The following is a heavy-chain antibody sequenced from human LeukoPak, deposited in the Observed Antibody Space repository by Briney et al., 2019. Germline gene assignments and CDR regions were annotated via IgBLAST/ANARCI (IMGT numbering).Heavy chain of an antibody. V-gene: IGHV4-34*01. Sequence: GSLRLSCAASGFTFSSYAMSWVRQPPGKGLEWIGEINHSGSTNYNPSLKSRVTISVDTSKNQFSLKLSSVTAADTAVYYCAREGDYDFWSSYYMDVWGKGTTVTVSS. J-gene: IGHJ6*03. CDR2: INHSGST. CDR1: GFTFSSYA. D-gene: IGHD3-3*01. CDR3: AREGDYDFWSSYYMDV.